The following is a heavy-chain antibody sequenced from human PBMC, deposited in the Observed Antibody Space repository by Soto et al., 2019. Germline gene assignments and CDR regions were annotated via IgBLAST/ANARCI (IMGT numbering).Heavy chain of an antibody. J-gene: IGHJ4*02. CDR3: ARHNGNYYGGLDY. CDR2: ISYSGST. Sequence: QLQLQESGPGLVKPSETLSLTCTVSGDSISSTTSYWGWIRQPPGKGLEWIGTISYSGSTYYNPSLTCRVTIAVDTSKNQFSMKLSSVTAADTALYHCARHNGNYYGGLDYWGQGTLVTVSS. V-gene: IGHV4-39*01. D-gene: IGHD1-7*01. CDR1: GDSISSTTSY.